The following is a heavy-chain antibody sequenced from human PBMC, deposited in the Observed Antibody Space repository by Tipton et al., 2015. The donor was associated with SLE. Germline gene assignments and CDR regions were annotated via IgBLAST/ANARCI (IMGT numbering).Heavy chain of an antibody. J-gene: IGHJ3*02. D-gene: IGHD2-2*01. CDR3: ARSRPPVVPGAFDI. V-gene: IGHV4-59*01. Sequence: TLSLTCTVSGGSISSYYWSRIRQPPGKGLEWIGYIYYSGSTNYNPSLKSRVTISVDTSKNQFSLKLSSVTAADTAVYYCARSRPPVVPGAFDIWGQGTMVTVSS. CDR1: GGSISSYY. CDR2: IYYSGST.